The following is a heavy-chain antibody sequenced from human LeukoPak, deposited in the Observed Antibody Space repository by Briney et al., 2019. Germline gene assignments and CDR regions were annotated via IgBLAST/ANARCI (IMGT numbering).Heavy chain of an antibody. CDR3: ARQIVGATNWFDP. V-gene: IGHV1-18*01. J-gene: IGHJ5*02. Sequence: ASVKVSCKASGHTFTSYAIIWVRQAPGQGLEWMGWISANNGNTNYAQKLQGRVTMTTDTSTSTAYMELRTLTSDDTAVYYCARQIVGATNWFDPWGQGTLVTISS. CDR2: ISANNGNT. D-gene: IGHD1-26*01. CDR1: GHTFTSYA.